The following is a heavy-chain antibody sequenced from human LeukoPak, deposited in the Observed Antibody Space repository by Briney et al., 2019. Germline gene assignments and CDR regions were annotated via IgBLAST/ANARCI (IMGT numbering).Heavy chain of an antibody. J-gene: IGHJ5*01. CDR1: GGTFSSYA. CDR3: ARGAILRYFDWLLGANWFDS. Sequence: SVKVSCKASGGTFSSYAISWVRQAPGQGLEWMGGIIPIFGTTNYAQKFQDRVTITADKFTSTAYMELSSLRSEDTAVYYCARGAILRYFDWLLGANWFDSWGQGTLVTVSS. V-gene: IGHV1-69*06. CDR2: IIPIFGTT. D-gene: IGHD3-9*01.